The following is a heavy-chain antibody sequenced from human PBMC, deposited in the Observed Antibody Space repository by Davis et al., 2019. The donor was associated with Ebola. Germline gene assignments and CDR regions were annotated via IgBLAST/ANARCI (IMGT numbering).Heavy chain of an antibody. CDR3: ARQTYYYDSRGHSRAFQH. J-gene: IGHJ1*01. CDR1: GSSISSSSYF. Sequence: SDTLSLTCTVSGSSISSSSYFWGWIRQPPGKGLEWIGTIYYSGYTYANPSLKSRVTMSVDTSKNQFSLKLSSVTAADTAVYYCARQTYYYDSRGHSRAFQHWGQGTLVTVSS. D-gene: IGHD3-22*01. V-gene: IGHV4-39*01. CDR2: IYYSGYT.